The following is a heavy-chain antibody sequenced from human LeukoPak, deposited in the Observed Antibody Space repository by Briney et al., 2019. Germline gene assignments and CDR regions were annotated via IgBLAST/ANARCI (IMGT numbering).Heavy chain of an antibody. CDR1: GGSISSYY. Sequence: PSETLSLTCTVSGGSISSYYWSWIRQPAGKGLEWIGRIYSSGSTNYNPSLKSRVTMSVDTSKNQFSLKLSSVTAADTAVYYCARVGHGDYEYYYYYMDVWGKGTTVTVSS. CDR2: IYSSGST. D-gene: IGHD4-17*01. CDR3: ARVGHGDYEYYYYYMDV. V-gene: IGHV4-4*07. J-gene: IGHJ6*03.